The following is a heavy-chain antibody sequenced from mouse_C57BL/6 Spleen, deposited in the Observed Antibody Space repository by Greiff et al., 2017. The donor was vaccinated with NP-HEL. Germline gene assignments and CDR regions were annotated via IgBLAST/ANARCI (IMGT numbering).Heavy chain of an antibody. CDR2: ISSGSSTI. Sequence: EVMLVESGGGLVKPGGSLKLSCAASGFTFSDYGMHWVRQAPEKGLEWVAHISSGSSTIYYADTVKGRFTISRDNAKNTLFLQMTSLRSEDTAMYYCARPLRLYAMDYWGQGTSVTVSS. CDR1: GFTFSDYG. J-gene: IGHJ4*01. V-gene: IGHV5-17*01. D-gene: IGHD3-2*02. CDR3: ARPLRLYAMDY.